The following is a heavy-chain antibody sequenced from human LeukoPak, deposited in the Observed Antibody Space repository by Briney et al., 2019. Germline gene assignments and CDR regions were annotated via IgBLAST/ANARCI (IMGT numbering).Heavy chain of an antibody. V-gene: IGHV3-21*01. D-gene: IGHD5-24*01. CDR1: GFTFSSYS. J-gene: IGHJ3*02. CDR3: ARDQTVEAFDI. Sequence: GGSLRLSCAASGFTFSSYSMNWVRQAPGKGLEWVSSISSSSSYIYYADSVKGRFTISRDNAKNSLYLQMNSLRAEDTAVYYCARDQTVEAFDIWGQGTMVTVSS. CDR2: ISSSSSYI.